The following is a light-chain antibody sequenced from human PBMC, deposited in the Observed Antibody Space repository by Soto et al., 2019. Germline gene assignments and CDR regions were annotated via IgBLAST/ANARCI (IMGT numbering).Light chain of an antibody. CDR1: QSISSW. Sequence: DIQMTQSPSTLSASVGERVTITCRASQSISSWLAWCQQRPGKAPKLLISKASSLESGVPSRFSGSGSGTEFTLTISSLQPEDFATYYCQQYNSYGTFGQGTKVEIK. CDR3: QQYNSYGT. CDR2: KAS. V-gene: IGKV1-5*03. J-gene: IGKJ1*01.